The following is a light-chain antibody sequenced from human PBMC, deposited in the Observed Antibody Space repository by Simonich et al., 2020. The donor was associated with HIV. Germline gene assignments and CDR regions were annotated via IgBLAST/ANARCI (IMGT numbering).Light chain of an antibody. CDR1: QSVLYSSNNKNY. CDR3: QQYYSIPLT. J-gene: IGKJ4*01. CDR2: WAS. Sequence: DIVMTQSPDSLTVSLGERATINCKSSQSVLYSSNNKNYVGWYQHKPGQPPKLLIYWASTRESGVPDRFSGSGSGTDFTLTISSRQAEDVAVYYCQQYYSIPLTFGGGTKVEIK. V-gene: IGKV4-1*01.